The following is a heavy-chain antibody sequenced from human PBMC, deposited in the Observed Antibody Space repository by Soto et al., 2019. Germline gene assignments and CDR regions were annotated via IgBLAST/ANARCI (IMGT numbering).Heavy chain of an antibody. J-gene: IGHJ4*02. CDR1: GFTFSTFA. Sequence: GSLRLSCAASGFTFSTFAMNWVRQAPGKGLEWVSGITGGSGFTFYADSVKGRFTISRDDSENTLFLQMSSLRAEDTAKYYCAKSGPTNYFDFWGQGTLVTVSS. D-gene: IGHD1-26*01. CDR2: ITGGSGFT. V-gene: IGHV3-23*01. CDR3: AKSGPTNYFDF.